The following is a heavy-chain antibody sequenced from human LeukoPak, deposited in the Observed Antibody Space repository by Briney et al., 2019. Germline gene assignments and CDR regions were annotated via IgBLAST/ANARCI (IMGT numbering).Heavy chain of an antibody. J-gene: IGHJ4*02. D-gene: IGHD2-15*01. CDR3: ARVRGYCSGGSCYTFDY. V-gene: IGHV4-61*01. CDR1: GYSISSGYY. CDR2: VYYSGST. Sequence: SETLSLTCAVSGYSISSGYYWSWIRQPPGKGLEWIGYVYYSGSTNYNPSLKSRVTISVDTSKNQFSLKLSSVTAADTAVYYCARVRGYCSGGSCYTFDYWGQGTLVTVSS.